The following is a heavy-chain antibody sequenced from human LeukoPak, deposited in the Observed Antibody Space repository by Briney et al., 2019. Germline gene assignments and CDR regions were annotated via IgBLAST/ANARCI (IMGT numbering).Heavy chain of an antibody. CDR1: GGSISSGSYY. CDR2: IYTSGST. D-gene: IGHD5-18*01. CDR3: ARMDTAMVGGY. V-gene: IGHV4-61*02. J-gene: IGHJ4*02. Sequence: SETLSLTCTVSGGSISSGSYYWSWIRQPAGKGLEWIGRIYTSGSTNYNPSLKSRVTISVDTSKNQFSLKLSSVTAADTAVYYCARMDTAMVGGYWGQGTLVTVSS.